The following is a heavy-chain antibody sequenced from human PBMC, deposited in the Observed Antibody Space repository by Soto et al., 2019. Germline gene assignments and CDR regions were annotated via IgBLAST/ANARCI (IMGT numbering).Heavy chain of an antibody. Sequence: QVQLQESGPGLVKPSQTLSLTCTVSGGSISSGDYYWSWIRQPPGKGLEWIGYILYSGTTNYNPSLASRLTISVDTSKNQFSLKLTSVTAAVTAVYYCARNGALGYWGRGTVVTVSS. D-gene: IGHD2-8*01. CDR2: ILYSGTT. CDR1: GGSISSGDYY. V-gene: IGHV4-30-4*01. J-gene: IGHJ4*02. CDR3: ARNGALGY.